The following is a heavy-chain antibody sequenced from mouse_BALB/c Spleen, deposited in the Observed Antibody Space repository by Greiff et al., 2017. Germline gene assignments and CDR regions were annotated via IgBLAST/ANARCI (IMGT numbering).Heavy chain of an antibody. J-gene: IGHJ3*01. CDR1: GYTFTDYN. D-gene: IGHD2-3*01. V-gene: IGHV1-18*01. CDR2: INPNNGGT. Sequence: VQLQQSGPELVKPGASVKIPCKASGYTFTDYNMDWVKQSHGKSLEWIGDINPNNGGTIYNQKFKGKATLTVDKSSSTAYMELRSLTSEDTAVYYCARLGYGYYWFAYWGQGTLVTVSA. CDR3: ARLGYGYYWFAY.